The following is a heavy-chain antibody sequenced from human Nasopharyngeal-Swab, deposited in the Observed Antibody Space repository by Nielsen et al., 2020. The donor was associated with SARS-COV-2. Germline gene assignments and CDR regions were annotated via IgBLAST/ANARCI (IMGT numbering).Heavy chain of an antibody. CDR1: GYTLTVLS. CDR2: FDPEDGET. CDR3: ATTPRRFLEWFLFDY. Sequence: ASVNVSCKVSGYTLTVLSMHWVRQAPGKGLEWMGGFDPEDGETIYAQQFQGRVTMTEDTFTDTAYMELSSLRSEDTAVYYCATTPRRFLEWFLFDYWGQRTLVTVSS. J-gene: IGHJ4*02. V-gene: IGHV1-24*01. D-gene: IGHD3-3*01.